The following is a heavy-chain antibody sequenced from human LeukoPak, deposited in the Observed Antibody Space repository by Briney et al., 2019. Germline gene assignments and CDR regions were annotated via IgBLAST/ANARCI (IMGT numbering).Heavy chain of an antibody. V-gene: IGHV1-18*01. J-gene: IGHJ4*02. CDR3: AREEGGYSSGWDFDY. CDR2: ISAYNGNT. D-gene: IGHD6-25*01. CDR1: GYTFTSYG. Sequence: ASVKVSCKASGYTFTSYGISWVRQAPGQGLEWVGWISAYNGNTNYAQKLQGRVTMTTDTSTSTAYMELRSLRSDDTAVYYCAREEGGYSSGWDFDYWGQGTLVTVSS.